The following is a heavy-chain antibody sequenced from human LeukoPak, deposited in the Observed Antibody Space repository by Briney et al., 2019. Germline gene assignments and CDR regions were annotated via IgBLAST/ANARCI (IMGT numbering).Heavy chain of an antibody. D-gene: IGHD1-26*01. CDR2: IIPIFGTA. CDR1: GGTFSSYA. Sequence: SVKVSCKASGGTFSSYAISWVRQAPGQGLEWMGGIIPIFGTANYAQKFQGGVTITAEESTSTAYMELSSLRSEDTAVYYCARVLSGSYSWFDPWGQGTLVTVSS. J-gene: IGHJ5*02. CDR3: ARVLSGSYSWFDP. V-gene: IGHV1-69*01.